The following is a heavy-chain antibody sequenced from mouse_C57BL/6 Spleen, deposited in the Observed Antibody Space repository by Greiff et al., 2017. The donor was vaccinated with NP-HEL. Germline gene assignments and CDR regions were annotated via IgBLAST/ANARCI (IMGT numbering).Heavy chain of an antibody. J-gene: IGHJ4*01. CDR2: INPNNGGT. CDR1: GYTFTDYY. CDR3: ALMVTAYYYAMDY. Sequence: VQLQQSGPELVKPGASVKISCKASGYTFTDYYMNWVKQSHGKSLEWIGDINPNNGGTSYNQKFKGKATLTVDKSSSTAYMELRSLTSEDSAVYYCALMVTAYYYAMDYWGQGTSVTVSS. V-gene: IGHV1-26*01. D-gene: IGHD2-2*01.